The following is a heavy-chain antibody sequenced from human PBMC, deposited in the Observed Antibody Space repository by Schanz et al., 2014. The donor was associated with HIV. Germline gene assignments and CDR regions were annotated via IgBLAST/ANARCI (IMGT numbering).Heavy chain of an antibody. CDR2: LNPKSGNT. CDR3: ARAGLSYKAGDYYGSAFDA. D-gene: IGHD2-21*01. V-gene: IGHV1-8*02. Sequence: QVQLVQSGAEVKKPGSSVKVSCKASGGTFSIYAISWVRQAAGQGLEWMAWLNPKSGNTGYAQKFQGRVIVTINTSRSTVYLELHVLTSNAAAVYYYARAGLSYKAGDYYGSAFDAWGQGTLVTVSS. CDR1: GGTFSIYA. J-gene: IGHJ5*02.